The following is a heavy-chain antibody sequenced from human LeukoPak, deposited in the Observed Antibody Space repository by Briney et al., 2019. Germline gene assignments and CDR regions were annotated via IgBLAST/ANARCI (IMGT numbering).Heavy chain of an antibody. CDR2: IYSGGST. CDR1: GFTFNTYW. D-gene: IGHD5/OR15-5a*01. J-gene: IGHJ3*02. V-gene: IGHV3-53*01. Sequence: GGSLRLSCAASGFTFNTYWMTWVRQAPGKGLEWVSIIYSGGSTFYADSVKGRFTISRDNSKNTLHLQMNSLRAEDTAVYYCARSNDAFDIWGQGTMVTVSS. CDR3: ARSNDAFDI.